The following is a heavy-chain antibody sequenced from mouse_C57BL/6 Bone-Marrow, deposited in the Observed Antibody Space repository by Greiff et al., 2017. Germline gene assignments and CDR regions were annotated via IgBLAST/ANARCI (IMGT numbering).Heavy chain of an antibody. Sequence: EVMLVESGGGLVQPKGSLKLSCAASGFSFNTYAMNWVRQAPGKGLEWVARIRSKSNNYATYYADSVKDRFTISRDDSESMLYLQMNNLKTEDTAMYYCVREGNGNYAAMDYWGQGTSVTVSS. CDR2: IRSKSNNYAT. CDR1: GFSFNTYA. J-gene: IGHJ4*01. CDR3: VREGNGNYAAMDY. V-gene: IGHV10-1*01. D-gene: IGHD2-1*01.